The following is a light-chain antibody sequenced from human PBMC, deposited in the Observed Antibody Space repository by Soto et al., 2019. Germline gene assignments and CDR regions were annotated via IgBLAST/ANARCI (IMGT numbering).Light chain of an antibody. J-gene: IGKJ1*01. CDR2: SAS. V-gene: IGKV3-20*01. Sequence: EIVLTQSPDTLSLSPGERATLSSRANRRFSTFFLAWNHQKPGQAPRLLIYSASSRPTGIPDRFTGSGSGTDFTLTISRLEPEDSAVYYCHQYGRSPPWTFGQGTKVEVK. CDR1: RRFSTFF. CDR3: HQYGRSPPWT.